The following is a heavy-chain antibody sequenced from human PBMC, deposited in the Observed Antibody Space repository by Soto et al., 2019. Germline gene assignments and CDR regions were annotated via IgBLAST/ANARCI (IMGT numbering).Heavy chain of an antibody. J-gene: IGHJ6*02. D-gene: IGHD2-2*01. V-gene: IGHV6-1*01. CDR2: TYYRSKWYN. CDR1: GDSVSSNSAA. Sequence: QTLSLTCAISGDSVSSNSAAWNWIRQSPSRGLEWLGRTYYRSKWYNDYAVSVKSRITINPDTSKNQFSLQLNSVTPEDTAVYYCARDLVVVVPAAHPGPLYGMDVWGQGTTVTVSS. CDR3: ARDLVVVVPAAHPGPLYGMDV.